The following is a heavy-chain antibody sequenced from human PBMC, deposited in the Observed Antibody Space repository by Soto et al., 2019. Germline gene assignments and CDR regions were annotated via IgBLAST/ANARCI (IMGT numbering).Heavy chain of an antibody. CDR3: ARDRGYSSSWSQPDYYYYGMDV. CDR1: GGSISSYY. CDR2: IYYSGST. J-gene: IGHJ6*02. Sequence: QVQLQESGPGLVKPSETLSLTCTVSGGSISSYYWSWIRQPPGKGLEWIGYIYYSGSTNYNPSLKSRVTISVDTSKNQFSLKLSSVTAVDTAVYYCARDRGYSSSWSQPDYYYYGMDVWGQGTTVTVSS. V-gene: IGHV4-59*01. D-gene: IGHD6-13*01.